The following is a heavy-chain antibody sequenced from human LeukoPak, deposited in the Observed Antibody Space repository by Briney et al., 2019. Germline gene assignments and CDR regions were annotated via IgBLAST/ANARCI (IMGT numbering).Heavy chain of an antibody. J-gene: IGHJ6*03. CDR2: IYTSGST. D-gene: IGHD6-6*01. Sequence: PSETLSLTCTVSGGSISSYYWSWIRQPAGKGLEWIGRIYTSGSTNYNPSLKSRVTMSVDTSKNQFSLKLSSVTAADTAVYYCARLQQLVENYYYYYYTDVWGKGTTVTVSS. CDR1: GGSISSYY. CDR3: ARLQQLVENYYYYYYTDV. V-gene: IGHV4-4*07.